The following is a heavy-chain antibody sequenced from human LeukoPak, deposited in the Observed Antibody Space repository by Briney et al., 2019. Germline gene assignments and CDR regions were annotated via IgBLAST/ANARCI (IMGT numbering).Heavy chain of an antibody. CDR3: ARGLDSSGYYAP. CDR2: LNPTGGDT. V-gene: IGHV1-46*01. J-gene: IGHJ5*02. Sequence: ASVKVSCKASGYTLTTHYIHWVRQAPGQRLEWVGILNPTGGDTSYAENFRGRVTMTTDASTNTGYMELSSLRSDDTAVYYCARGLDSSGYYAPWGQGTLVTVSS. CDR1: GYTLTTHY. D-gene: IGHD3-22*01.